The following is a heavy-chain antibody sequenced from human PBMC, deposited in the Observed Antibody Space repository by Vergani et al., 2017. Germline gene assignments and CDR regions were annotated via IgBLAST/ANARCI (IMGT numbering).Heavy chain of an antibody. J-gene: IGHJ5*02. CDR2: IHSSGTT. Sequence: QVQLHESGPGLVKPSQTLSLTCTVSGGSITSGSFYWSWIRQPAGKGLEWIGRIHSSGTTNYNPSLKSRVTLSVDTSKNQLSLRMTSVTAADTAVYYCARASCTSELRGVYWFDTWGQGTLVSVSS. D-gene: IGHD3-10*01. V-gene: IGHV4-61*02. CDR3: ARASCTSELRGVYWFDT. CDR1: GGSITSGSFY.